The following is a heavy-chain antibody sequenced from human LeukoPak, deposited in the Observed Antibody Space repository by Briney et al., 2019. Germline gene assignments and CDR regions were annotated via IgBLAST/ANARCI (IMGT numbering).Heavy chain of an antibody. CDR3: ARDAIYGNFDY. D-gene: IGHD3-3*01. CDR2: IYYGGST. Sequence: SSETLSLTCTVSGGAISSYYWSWIRQPPGKGLEWIGYIYYGGSTNYNPSLKSRVTVSLDTSKNQFSLKLTSVSAADTAVYYCARDAIYGNFDYWGQGTLVTVSS. J-gene: IGHJ4*02. CDR1: GGAISSYY. V-gene: IGHV4-59*01.